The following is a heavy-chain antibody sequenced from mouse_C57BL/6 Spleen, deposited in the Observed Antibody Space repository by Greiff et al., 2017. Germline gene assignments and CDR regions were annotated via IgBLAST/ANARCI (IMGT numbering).Heavy chain of an antibody. V-gene: IGHV1-63*01. D-gene: IGHD1-3*01. Sequence: QVQLQQSGAELVRPGTSVKMSCKASGYTFTNYWIGWAKQRPGHGLEWIGDIYPGGGYTNYNEKFKGKATLTADKSSSTAYMQFSSLTSEASAIYYCARSSSLYAMDYWGQGTSVTVSS. CDR3: ARSSSLYAMDY. J-gene: IGHJ4*01. CDR2: IYPGGGYT. CDR1: GYTFTNYW.